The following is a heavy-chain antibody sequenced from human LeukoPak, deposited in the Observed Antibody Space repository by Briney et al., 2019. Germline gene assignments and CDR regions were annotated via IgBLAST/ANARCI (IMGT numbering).Heavy chain of an antibody. V-gene: IGHV3-53*04. CDR1: GFTFSSYA. CDR2: LYSGGST. D-gene: IGHD1-7*01. J-gene: IGHJ4*02. CDR3: ARVGTTHYFDY. Sequence: GGSLRLSCAASGFTFSSYAMSWVRQAPGKGLEWVSVLYSGGSTYYADSVQGRFTISRHNSKNTLYLQMNSLRVEDTAVYYCARVGTTHYFDYWGQGTLVSVSS.